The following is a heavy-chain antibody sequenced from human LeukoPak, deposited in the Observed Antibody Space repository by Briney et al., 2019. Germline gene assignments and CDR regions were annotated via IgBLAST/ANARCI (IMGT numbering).Heavy chain of an antibody. CDR1: GFTFSDYY. CDR3: ARGDHTYYYYMDV. D-gene: IGHD5-24*01. Sequence: GGSLRLSCAASGFTFSDYYMSWIRQAPGKGLEWVSYLSGSSDTIYYADSVKGRFTISRDNAKNSLYLQMNSLRAEDTAVYYCARGDHTYYYYMDVWGKGTTVTVFS. V-gene: IGHV3-11*04. J-gene: IGHJ6*03. CDR2: LSGSSDTI.